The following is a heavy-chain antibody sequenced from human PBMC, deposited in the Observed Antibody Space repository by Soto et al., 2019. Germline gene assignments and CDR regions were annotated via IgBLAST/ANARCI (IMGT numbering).Heavy chain of an antibody. CDR3: ARVVGYGYGGVDY. Sequence: QVQLVQSGAEVKKPGASVKVSCKASGYTFTSYYMHWVRQAPGQGLEWMGIINPSGGSTTYAQKFQGRVTMSRDTCTSTAYMELSSRRSEHTAVYYCARVVGYGYGGVDYWCQGTLVTVSS. D-gene: IGHD5-18*01. J-gene: IGHJ4*02. CDR2: INPSGGST. V-gene: IGHV1-46*01. CDR1: GYTFTSYY.